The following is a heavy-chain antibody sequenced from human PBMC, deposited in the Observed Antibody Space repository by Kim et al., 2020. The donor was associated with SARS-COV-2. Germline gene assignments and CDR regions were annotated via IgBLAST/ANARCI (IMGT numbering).Heavy chain of an antibody. D-gene: IGHD6-13*01. V-gene: IGHV4-34*01. CDR1: GGSFSGYY. J-gene: IGHJ6*02. CDR2: INHSGST. CDR3: ARGVSVKIIYSSYYYYGMDV. Sequence: SETLSLTCAVYGGSFSGYYWSWIRQPPGKGLEWIGEINHSGSTNYNPSLKSRVTIPVDTSKNQFSLKLSSVTAADTAVYYCARGVSVKIIYSSYYYYGMDVWGQGTTVTVSS.